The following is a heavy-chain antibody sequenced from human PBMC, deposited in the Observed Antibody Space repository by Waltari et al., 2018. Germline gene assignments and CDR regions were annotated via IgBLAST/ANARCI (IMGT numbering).Heavy chain of an antibody. V-gene: IGHV3-23*01. CDR1: GFTFSSYA. CDR3: AKEKQQLVRGYGMDV. CDR2: ISGSGGST. Sequence: EVQLLESGGGLVQPGGSLRLSCAASGFTFSSYAMSWVRQAPGKGLAWVSAISGSGGSTNYADPGKGRCTISRDNSKNTLYLQMNSLRAEDTAVYYCAKEKQQLVRGYGMDVWGQGTTVTVSS. D-gene: IGHD6-13*01. J-gene: IGHJ6*02.